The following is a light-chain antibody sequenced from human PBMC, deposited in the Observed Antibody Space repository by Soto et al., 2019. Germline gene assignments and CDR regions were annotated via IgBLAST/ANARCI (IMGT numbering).Light chain of an antibody. CDR3: HQYGSSSPIT. CDR1: QSVSSSY. V-gene: IGKV3-20*01. J-gene: IGKJ5*01. CDR2: GAS. Sequence: EIVLTQFPGTLSLSAGERATLSCRASQSVSSSYLAWYQREPGQAPTLLIYGASSRATGIPNRFSGSESGTDFTLTISRLVPEDVAVFYGHQYGSSSPITFDQGIRLEIK.